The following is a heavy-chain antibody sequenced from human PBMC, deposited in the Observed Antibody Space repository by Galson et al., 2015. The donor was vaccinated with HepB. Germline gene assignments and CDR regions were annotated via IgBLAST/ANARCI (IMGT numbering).Heavy chain of an antibody. V-gene: IGHV5-51*01. D-gene: IGHD6-19*01. CDR1: GYSFTSYW. J-gene: IGHJ4*02. CDR2: IYPGDSDT. Sequence: QSGAEVKKPGESLRISCKGSGYSFTSYWIGWVRQMPGKGLEWMGIIYPGDSDTRYSPSFQGQVTIPADKSISTAYLQWSSLKASDTAMYYRARASSYSSGWTDFDYWGQGTLVTVSS. CDR3: ARASSYSSGWTDFDY.